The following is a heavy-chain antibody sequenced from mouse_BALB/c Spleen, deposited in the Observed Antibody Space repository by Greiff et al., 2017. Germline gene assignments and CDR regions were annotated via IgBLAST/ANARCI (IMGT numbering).Heavy chain of an antibody. J-gene: IGHJ4*01. CDR3: ARSHYYGSSYYAMDY. CDR2: IHYSGST. Sequence: DVKLQESGPDLVKPSQSLSLTCTVTGYSITSGYSWHWIRQFPGNKLEWMGYIHYSGSTNYNPSLKSRISITRDTSKNQFFLQLNSVTTEDTATYYCARSHYYGSSYYAMDYWGQGTSVTVSS. V-gene: IGHV3-1*02. D-gene: IGHD1-1*01. CDR1: GYSITSGYS.